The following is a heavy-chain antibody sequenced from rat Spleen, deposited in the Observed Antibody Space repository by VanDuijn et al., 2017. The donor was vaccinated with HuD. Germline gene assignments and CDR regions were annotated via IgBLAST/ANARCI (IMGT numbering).Heavy chain of an antibody. CDR3: ARHDDY. Sequence: EVQLVESDGGLVQPGRSLEVSCVASGFTFSDFYMAWVRQVPTKGLEWIATISYDGTLTYYRDSVKGRFTISRDNAKSTLYLQMDSLRSEDTATYYCARHDDYWGQGVMVTVSS. CDR2: ISYDGTLT. J-gene: IGHJ2*01. V-gene: IGHV5-29*01. CDR1: GFTFSDFY.